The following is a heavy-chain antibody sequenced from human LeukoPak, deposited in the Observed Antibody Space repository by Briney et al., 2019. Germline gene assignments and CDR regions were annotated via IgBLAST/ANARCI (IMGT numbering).Heavy chain of an antibody. CDR3: AKDAGQWLAHRYFDY. D-gene: IGHD6-19*01. V-gene: IGHV3-23*01. CDR2: FSGSGGST. J-gene: IGHJ4*02. CDR1: GFTFSSYA. Sequence: PGGSLRLSCAASGFTFSSYAMSWSRKPPGKGLEWASAFSGSGGSTYYADSVKGRFTISRDNSKNTLYLQMNSLRAEDTAVYYCAKDAGQWLAHRYFDYWGQGTLVTVSS.